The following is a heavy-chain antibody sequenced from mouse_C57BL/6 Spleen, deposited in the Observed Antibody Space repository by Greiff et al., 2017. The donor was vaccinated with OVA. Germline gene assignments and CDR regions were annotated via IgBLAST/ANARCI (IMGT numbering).Heavy chain of an antibody. CDR1: GYTFTSYW. Sequence: VQLQQPGAELVMPGASVKLSCKASGYTFTSYWMHWVKQRPGQGLEWIGEIDPSDSYTNYNQKFKGKSTLTVDKSSSTAYMQLSSLTSEDSAVYYCSRAQTTGGYFDDWGQGTTLTVAS. J-gene: IGHJ2*01. V-gene: IGHV1-69*01. D-gene: IGHD1-1*01. CDR2: IDPSDSYT. CDR3: SRAQTTGGYFDD.